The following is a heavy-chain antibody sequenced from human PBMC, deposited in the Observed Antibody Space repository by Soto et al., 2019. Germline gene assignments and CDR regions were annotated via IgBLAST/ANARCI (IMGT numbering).Heavy chain of an antibody. Sequence: QVQLVESGGGVVQPGRSLRLSCAASGFTFSSYAMHWVRQAPGKGLEWVAVISYDGSNKYYADSVKGRFTISRDNSKNTLYLQMNSLRAEDTAVYYCARDPYCTNGVCYTYGMDVWGQVTTVTVTS. D-gene: IGHD2-8*01. V-gene: IGHV3-30-3*01. CDR2: ISYDGSNK. CDR1: GFTFSSYA. J-gene: IGHJ6*02. CDR3: ARDPYCTNGVCYTYGMDV.